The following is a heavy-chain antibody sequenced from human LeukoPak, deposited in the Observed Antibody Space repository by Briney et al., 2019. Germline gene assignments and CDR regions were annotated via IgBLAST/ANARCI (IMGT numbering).Heavy chain of an antibody. J-gene: IGHJ4*02. D-gene: IGHD1-26*01. V-gene: IGHV4-34*01. CDR1: GGSFSGYY. CDR2: INHSGST. CDR3: ARRMNDGSYSTADKYYFDY. Sequence: PSETLSLTCAVYGGSFSGYYWSWIRQPPGKGLEWIGEINHSGSTNYNPSLKSRVTISVDTSKNQFSLKLSSVTAADTAVYYCARRMNDGSYSTADKYYFDYWGQGTLVTVSS.